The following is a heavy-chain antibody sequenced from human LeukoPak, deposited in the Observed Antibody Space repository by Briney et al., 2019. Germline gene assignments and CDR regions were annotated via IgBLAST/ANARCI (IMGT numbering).Heavy chain of an antibody. D-gene: IGHD3-22*01. CDR2: ISAYNGNT. V-gene: IGHV1-18*01. CDR1: GYTFTSYG. Sequence: ASVKVSCKASGYTFTSYGISWVRQAPGQGLEWMGWISAYNGNTNYAQKLQGRVTMTTDTSTSTAYMELRSLRSDDTAVYYCARDPPPPYDSSGYFHVWDHWGQGTLVTVSS. CDR3: ARDPPPPYDSSGYFHVWDH. J-gene: IGHJ4*02.